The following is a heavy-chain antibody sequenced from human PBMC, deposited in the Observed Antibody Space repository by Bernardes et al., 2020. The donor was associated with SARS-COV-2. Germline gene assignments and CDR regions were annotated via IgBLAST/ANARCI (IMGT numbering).Heavy chain of an antibody. CDR3: ASSRTYYDYVWGSFGNGLDY. CDR1: GFTFSSYG. J-gene: IGHJ4*02. D-gene: IGHD3-16*01. V-gene: IGHV3-30*03. CDR2: ISYDGSNK. Sequence: RLHCAASGFTFSSYGLHWVRQAPGTGLEWVAVISYDGSNKYYADSVKGRFTISRDNSKNTLYLQMNSLRAEDTAVYYCASSRTYYDYVWGSFGNGLDYWGQGTLVTVS.